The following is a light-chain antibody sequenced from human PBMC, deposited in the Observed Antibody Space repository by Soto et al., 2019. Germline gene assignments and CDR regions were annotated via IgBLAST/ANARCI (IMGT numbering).Light chain of an antibody. CDR3: AAWDDSMNGYV. CDR2: YDD. V-gene: IGLV1-36*01. J-gene: IGLJ1*01. CDR1: SSNIGNNA. Sequence: QSVLTQPPSVSEAPRQRVTISCSGSSSNIGNNAVNWYQQLPGKAPTLLIYYDDLLPSGVSDRFSCSKSCTTAALAISGLQSEAEAAYYFAAWDDSMNGYVFGTGTKLTVL.